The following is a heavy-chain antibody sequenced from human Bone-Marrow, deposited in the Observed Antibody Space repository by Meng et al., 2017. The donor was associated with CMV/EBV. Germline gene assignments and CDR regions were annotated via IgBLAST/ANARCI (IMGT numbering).Heavy chain of an antibody. V-gene: IGHV3-7*01. CDR3: ARYRYQRYYFDY. J-gene: IGHJ4*02. CDR1: GFTFSSYW. D-gene: IGHD2-2*01. Sequence: GESLKISCAASGFTFSSYWMSWVRQAPGKGLEWVANIKQDGSEKYYVDSVKGRFTISRDNAKNSLYLQMNSLRAEDTAVYYCARYRYQRYYFDYWGQGTLVTVPS. CDR2: IKQDGSEK.